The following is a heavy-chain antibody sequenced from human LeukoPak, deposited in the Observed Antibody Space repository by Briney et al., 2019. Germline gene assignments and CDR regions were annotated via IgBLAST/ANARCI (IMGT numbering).Heavy chain of an antibody. CDR2: IYASGST. CDR3: AKRGVVVAATLVDP. J-gene: IGHJ5*02. Sequence: KASETLSLTCTVSGGSISSYYWSWIRQPAGKGLEWLGRIYASGSTNYNPSLKSRVTMSVDTSKSQFSLKLISVTAADTAVYYCAKRGVVVAATLVDPWGQGTLVTVSS. CDR1: GGSISSYY. D-gene: IGHD2-15*01. V-gene: IGHV4-4*07.